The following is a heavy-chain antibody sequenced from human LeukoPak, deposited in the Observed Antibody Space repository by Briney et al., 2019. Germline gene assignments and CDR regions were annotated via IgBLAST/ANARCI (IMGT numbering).Heavy chain of an antibody. J-gene: IGHJ3*01. CDR1: GFXFSFYA. V-gene: IGHV3-64D*09. CDR3: VKGFPHYYDSSGFGAFDV. D-gene: IGHD3-22*01. Sequence: GGSLRLSCSASGFXFSFYAMGWVRQAPGKGLKYVSAISSNGGSTYYAGSVKGRFTISRDNSKNTLYLQMSSLRADDTAVYYCVKGFPHYYDSSGFGAFDVWGQGTIVTVSS. CDR2: ISSNGGST.